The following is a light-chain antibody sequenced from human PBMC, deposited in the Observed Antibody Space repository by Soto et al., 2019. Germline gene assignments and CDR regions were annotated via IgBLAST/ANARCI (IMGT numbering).Light chain of an antibody. CDR3: QRFNRWPLS. V-gene: IGKV3-15*01. Sequence: EIVMTQSPAALSVSPGERATLSCWASQSVGSTLIWYQQRPGQAPRLLIYDTSIRATGIPARFSGSGSGTEFTLTIASLQSEDFGVYYCQRFNRWPLSFGGGTKVDIK. CDR1: QSVGST. J-gene: IGKJ4*01. CDR2: DTS.